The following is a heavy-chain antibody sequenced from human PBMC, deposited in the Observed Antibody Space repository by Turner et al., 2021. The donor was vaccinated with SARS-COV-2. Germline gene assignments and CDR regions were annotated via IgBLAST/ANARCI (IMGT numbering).Heavy chain of an antibody. D-gene: IGHD1-26*01. CDR1: GFTFTNAW. CDR3: ARSSAGAIDY. J-gene: IGHJ4*02. CDR2: INGDGTST. V-gene: IGHV3-74*02. Sequence: EVQLVESGGGLVKPGGSLRLSCAASGFTFTNAWMSWVRQAPGKGLEWVGRINGDGTSTSYADSEKGRFTISRDKAKNTLYVQMSSLRAEDTAVYYCARSSAGAIDYWGQGTLVTVTS.